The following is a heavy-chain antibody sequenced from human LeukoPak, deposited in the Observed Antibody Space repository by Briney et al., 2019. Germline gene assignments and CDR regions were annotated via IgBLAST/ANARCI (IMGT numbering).Heavy chain of an antibody. CDR3: ARGGYYGSGNDFRFDP. CDR2: IHYTGST. Sequence: SETLSLTCTVSGGSISSYYWSWIRQSPGKGLECIGYIHYTGSTNYNPSLKSRVTISVETSKTQFSLKLKSAPAADTAVYYCARGGYYGSGNDFRFDPWGQGTLVTVSS. CDR1: GGSISSYY. J-gene: IGHJ5*02. D-gene: IGHD3-10*01. V-gene: IGHV4-59*01.